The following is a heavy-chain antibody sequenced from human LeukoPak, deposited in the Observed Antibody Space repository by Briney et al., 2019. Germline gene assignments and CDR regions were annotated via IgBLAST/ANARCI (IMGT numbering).Heavy chain of an antibody. CDR2: ISNDSRYI. D-gene: IGHD5-12*01. Sequence: GGSLRLSCIASGFTLSRYIMNWVRQAPGKGLEWVASISNDSRYIYYSDSVKGRFTISRGNAKNSLYLQMNSLRAEDTAVYYCARGGGNNGNWFDPWGQGTLVTVSS. J-gene: IGHJ5*02. V-gene: IGHV3-21*01. CDR1: GFTLSRYI. CDR3: ARGGGNNGNWFDP.